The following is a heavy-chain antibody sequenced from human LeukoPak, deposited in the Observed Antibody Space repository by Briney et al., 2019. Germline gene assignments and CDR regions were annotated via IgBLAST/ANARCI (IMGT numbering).Heavy chain of an antibody. D-gene: IGHD4/OR15-4a*01. J-gene: IGHJ4*02. V-gene: IGHV3-7*01. CDR3: ARDLSKSMVEFDY. CDR1: GFTFTTYW. CDR2: IKQDGSEK. Sequence: SGGSLRLSCAASGFTFTTYWMSWVRQAPGKGLEWVANIKQDGSEKYYVDSVKGRFTISRDNAKNSLYLQMNSLRAEDTAVYYCARDLSKSMVEFDYWGQGTLVTVSS.